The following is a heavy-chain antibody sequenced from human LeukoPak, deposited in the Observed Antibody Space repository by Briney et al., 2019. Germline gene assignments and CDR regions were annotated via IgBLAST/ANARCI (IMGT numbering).Heavy chain of an antibody. V-gene: IGHV3-30*02. J-gene: IGHJ5*02. CDR2: IRYDGSNK. D-gene: IGHD1-26*01. CDR3: AKGGGSYSSPFDP. Sequence: GGSLRLSCAASGFTFSSYGMHWVRQAPGKGLEWVAFIRYDGSNKYYADSVKGRFTISRDNSKNTLCLQINSLRAEDTAVYYCAKGGGSYSSPFDPWGQGTLVTVSS. CDR1: GFTFSSYG.